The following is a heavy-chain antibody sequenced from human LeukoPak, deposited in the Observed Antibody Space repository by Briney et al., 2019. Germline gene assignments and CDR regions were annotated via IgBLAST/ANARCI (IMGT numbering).Heavy chain of an antibody. J-gene: IGHJ4*02. CDR3: AADRGGNSDLRY. V-gene: IGHV1-58*02. CDR1: GFTFTSSA. Sequence: ASVKVSCKASGFTFTSSAMQWVRQARGQRLEWIGWIVVGSGSTNYAQKFQERVTITRDMSTSTAYMELSSLRSEDTAVYYCAADRGGNSDLRYWGQGTLVTVSS. D-gene: IGHD4-23*01. CDR2: IVVGSGST.